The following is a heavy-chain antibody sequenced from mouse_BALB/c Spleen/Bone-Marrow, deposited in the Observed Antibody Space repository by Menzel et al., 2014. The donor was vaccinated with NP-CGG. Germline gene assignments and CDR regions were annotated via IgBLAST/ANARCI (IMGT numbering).Heavy chain of an antibody. CDR2: IRLKSNNYAT. V-gene: IGHV6-6*02. J-gene: IGHJ3*01. Sequence: EVKLVESGGGLVRPGGSMKLSCVASGFTFSNYWMNWVRRSPEKGLEWVAEIRLKSNNYATHYAESVKGRFTISRDDSKSSVYLQMNNLRAEDTGIYYCTTGFAYWGQGTLVTVSA. CDR1: GFTFSNYW. CDR3: TTGFAY.